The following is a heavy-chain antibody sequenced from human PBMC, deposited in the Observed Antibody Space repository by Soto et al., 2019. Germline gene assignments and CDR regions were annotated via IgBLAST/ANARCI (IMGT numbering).Heavy chain of an antibody. CDR2: IYSGGRT. J-gene: IGHJ6*02. V-gene: IGHV3-66*01. Sequence: EVQLVESGGGLVQPGGSLRLSCAASGFTVSSNYMSWVRQAPGKGLEWVSVIYSGGRTYYADSVKGRFTISRDNSKNTRYLQMNGLRAEDTAVYYCARDRIPTGMDVWGQGTTVTVSS. CDR3: ARDRIPTGMDV. CDR1: GFTVSSNY.